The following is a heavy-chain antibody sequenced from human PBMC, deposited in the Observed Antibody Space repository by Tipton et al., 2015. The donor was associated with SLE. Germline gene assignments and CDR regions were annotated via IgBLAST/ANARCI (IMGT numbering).Heavy chain of an antibody. D-gene: IGHD3-22*01. CDR2: IYYSGST. Sequence: TLSLTCTVSGGSISSYYWSWIRQPPGNGLEWIGYIYYSGSTNYNPSLKSRVTISVDTSKNQFSLKLSSVTAADTAVYYCARRLGSSGFDYWGQGTLVTVSS. V-gene: IGHV4-59*08. J-gene: IGHJ4*02. CDR1: GGSISSYY. CDR3: ARRLGSSGFDY.